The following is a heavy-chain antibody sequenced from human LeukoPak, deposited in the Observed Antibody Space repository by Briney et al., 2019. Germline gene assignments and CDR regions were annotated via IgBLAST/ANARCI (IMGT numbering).Heavy chain of an antibody. V-gene: IGHV4-59*12. CDR3: ARGRAARPFYYYYYMDV. CDR2: IYYSGST. J-gene: IGHJ6*03. CDR1: GGSISSYY. Sequence: SETLSLTCTVSGGSISSYYWSWIRQPPGKGLEWIGYIYYSGSTNYNPSLKSRVTISVDTSKNQFSLKLSSVTAADTAVYYCARGRAARPFYYYYYMDVWGKGTTVTVSS. D-gene: IGHD6-6*01.